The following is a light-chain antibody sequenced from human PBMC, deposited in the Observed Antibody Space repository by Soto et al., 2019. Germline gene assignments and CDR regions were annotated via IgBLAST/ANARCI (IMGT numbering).Light chain of an antibody. CDR3: YSYAGENLYV. J-gene: IGLJ1*01. CDR1: SSDVGSYHL. Sequence: QSVLTQPASVSASPGQSITIPCTGTSSDVGSYHLVSWFQQHPGKVPKLLIYEGTKRPSGLSDRFSGSKSGTTASLTISGLQAEEEAHYYCYSYAGENLYVFGTGTKVTVL. CDR2: EGT. V-gene: IGLV2-23*01.